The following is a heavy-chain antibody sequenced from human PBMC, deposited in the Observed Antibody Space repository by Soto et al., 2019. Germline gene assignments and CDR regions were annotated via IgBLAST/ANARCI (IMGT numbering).Heavy chain of an antibody. Sequence: PSETLSLTCTVSGGSVSNSNYYWGWIRQSPGKGLEWIGSVYYRGRSYSKSSVKSRVTISVDTSKNQFSLNLNSVTASDTAVYYCASQRNSVLTQAYFDYWGPGALVTVSS. D-gene: IGHD2-8*01. J-gene: IGHJ4*02. CDR1: GGSVSNSNYY. V-gene: IGHV4-39*01. CDR3: ASQRNSVLTQAYFDY. CDR2: VYYRGRS.